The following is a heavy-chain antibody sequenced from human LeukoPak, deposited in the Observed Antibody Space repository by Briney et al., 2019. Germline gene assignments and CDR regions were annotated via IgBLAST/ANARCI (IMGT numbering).Heavy chain of an antibody. CDR2: IHYSGSN. V-gene: IGHV4-59*08. Sequence: SETLSLTCNVSGGSISSYYWSWIRQPPGKRLEGIGYIHYSGSNKYNPSLKSRVSISLDTPKNKFSLRLSPVTAADAAVYYCAGTVAGPNWFDSWGQGTQITVSS. CDR3: AGTVAGPNWFDS. CDR1: GGSISSYY. D-gene: IGHD6-19*01. J-gene: IGHJ5*01.